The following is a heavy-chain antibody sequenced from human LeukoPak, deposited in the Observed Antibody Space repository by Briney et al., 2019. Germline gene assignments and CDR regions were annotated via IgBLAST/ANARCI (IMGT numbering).Heavy chain of an antibody. CDR1: GYIFTGYY. Sequence: ASVKVSCKASGYIFTGYYIHWVRQAPGQGLEWMGWINPNSGGTKYAQNFQGRVTMTRDTSISTAYMELRSLRSDDTAVYYCARAYYYDSSGYYYHFTFDYWGQGTLVTVSS. V-gene: IGHV1-2*02. J-gene: IGHJ4*02. CDR2: INPNSGGT. CDR3: ARAYYYDSSGYYYHFTFDY. D-gene: IGHD3-22*01.